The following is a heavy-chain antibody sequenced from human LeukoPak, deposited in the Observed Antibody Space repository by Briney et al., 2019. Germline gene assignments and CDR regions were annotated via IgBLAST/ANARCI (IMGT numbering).Heavy chain of an antibody. CDR2: ISSSGGST. CDR1: GFTFSSYA. D-gene: IGHD3-22*01. Sequence: GGSLRLSCAVSGFTFSSYAMSWVRQAPGEGLEWVSGISSSGGSTYYADSVKGRFTISRDNSKDTLYLQMNSLRAEDTAVYYCAKDAYYDSSGYYEFWGQGTLVTVSS. J-gene: IGHJ4*02. V-gene: IGHV3-23*01. CDR3: AKDAYYDSSGYYEF.